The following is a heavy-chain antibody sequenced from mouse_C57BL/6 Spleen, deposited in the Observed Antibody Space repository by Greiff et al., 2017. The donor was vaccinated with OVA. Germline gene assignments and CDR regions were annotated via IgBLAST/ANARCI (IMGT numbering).Heavy chain of an antibody. J-gene: IGHJ2*01. Sequence: VQLQQPGAELVRPGSSVKLSCKASGYTFTSYWMDWVKQRPGQGLEWIGNIYPSDSETHYNQKFTDQATLTVDKSSSTAYMQLSSLTSEDSAVYYCARGATVVAHYFDYWGQGTTLTVSS. CDR1: GYTFTSYW. V-gene: IGHV1-61*01. CDR2: IYPSDSET. D-gene: IGHD1-1*01. CDR3: ARGATVVAHYFDY.